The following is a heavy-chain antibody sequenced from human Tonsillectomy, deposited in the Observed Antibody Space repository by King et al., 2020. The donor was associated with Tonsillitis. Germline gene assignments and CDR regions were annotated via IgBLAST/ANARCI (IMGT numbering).Heavy chain of an antibody. J-gene: IGHJ4*02. CDR2: ISSSSSYI. Sequence: QLVQSGGGLVKPGGSLRLSCAASGFTFSSYSMNWVRQAPGKGLEWVSSISSSSSYIYYADSVKGRFTISRDNAMNSLYLQMNSLRAEDTAVYYCARGAVAGTGHFDYWGQGTLVTVSS. CDR1: GFTFSSYS. CDR3: ARGAVAGTGHFDY. D-gene: IGHD6-19*01. V-gene: IGHV3-21*01.